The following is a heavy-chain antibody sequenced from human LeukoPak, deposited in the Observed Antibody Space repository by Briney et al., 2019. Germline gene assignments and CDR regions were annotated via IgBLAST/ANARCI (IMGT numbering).Heavy chain of an antibody. CDR1: GFTFSSYA. CDR2: ISGSGGST. J-gene: IGHJ5*02. Sequence: GGSLRLSCAASGFTFSSYAMSWVRQAPGKGLEWVSAISGSGGSTYYADSVKGRFTISRDNSNNILYLQMNNLRAEDTAVYYCVKDLMRDIWFEESWGQGTLVTVSS. V-gene: IGHV3-23*01. D-gene: IGHD3-10*01. CDR3: VKDLMRDIWFEES.